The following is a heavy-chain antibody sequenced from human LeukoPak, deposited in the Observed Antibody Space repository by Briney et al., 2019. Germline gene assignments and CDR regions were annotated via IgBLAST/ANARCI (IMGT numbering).Heavy chain of an antibody. J-gene: IGHJ5*01. CDR2: VNPNSGGT. D-gene: IGHD1-26*01. Sequence: ASVKVSCKASGYTFTCYYLHWVRQAPGQGLEWMGCVNPNSGGTNYAQKFQGSVTMTRDTSISTVYMELSRLRSDDTAVYYCARASGSYWWFDSWGQGTLVTVSS. V-gene: IGHV1-2*02. CDR3: ARASGSYWWFDS. CDR1: GYTFTCYY.